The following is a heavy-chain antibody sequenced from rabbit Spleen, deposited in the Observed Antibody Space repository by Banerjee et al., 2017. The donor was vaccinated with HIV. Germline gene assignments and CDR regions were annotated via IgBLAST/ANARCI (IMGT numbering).Heavy chain of an antibody. V-gene: IGHV1S40*01. D-gene: IGHD8-1*01. CDR2: IDSGSSGFT. Sequence: QSLEASGGDLVKPGASLPLTGTASGGSVSSSSYMLWGRQAPGKGLEWIACIDSGSSGFTYFATWAIGRFTCSKTSSTTVTLQMTRLTVADTATYFCARDTGSSFSSYGMDLWGPGDPRHRL. CDR1: GGSVSSSSY. CDR3: ARDTGSSFSSYGMDL. J-gene: IGHJ6*01.